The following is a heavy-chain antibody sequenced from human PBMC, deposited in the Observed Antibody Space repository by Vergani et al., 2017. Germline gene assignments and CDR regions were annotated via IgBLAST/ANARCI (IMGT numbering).Heavy chain of an antibody. D-gene: IGHD6-6*01. Sequence: EVQLLESGGGLVQPGGSLRLSCAASGFTFSSYAMSWVRQAPGKGLEWVSAISGSGGSTYYADSVKGRFTISRDNSKNTLYLQMNSLRAEDTAVYHCAKESPAGYSSSYFFDYWGQGTLVTVSS. J-gene: IGHJ4*02. CDR2: ISGSGGST. CDR3: AKESPAGYSSSYFFDY. V-gene: IGHV3-23*01. CDR1: GFTFSSYA.